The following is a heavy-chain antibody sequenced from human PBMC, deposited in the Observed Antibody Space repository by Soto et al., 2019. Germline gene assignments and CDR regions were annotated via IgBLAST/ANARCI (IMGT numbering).Heavy chain of an antibody. D-gene: IGHD3-3*01. V-gene: IGHV3-23*01. CDR3: AKLRGDFWSGYYTTGLAFDI. Sequence: TGGSLRLSCAASGVTFSSYAMSWVRQAPGKGLEWVSAISGSGGSTYYADSVKGRFTISRDNSKNTLYLQMNSLRAEDTAVYYCAKLRGDFWSGYYTTGLAFDIWGQGTMVTVSS. J-gene: IGHJ3*02. CDR1: GVTFSSYA. CDR2: ISGSGGST.